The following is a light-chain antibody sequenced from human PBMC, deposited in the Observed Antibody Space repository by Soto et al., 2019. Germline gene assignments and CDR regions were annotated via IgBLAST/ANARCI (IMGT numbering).Light chain of an antibody. V-gene: IGLV2-23*01. CDR1: SSDVGGYNY. CDR3: CSYAGSSTLAV. CDR2: EGS. Sequence: QSALTQPASVSGSPGQSITISCIGSSSDVGGYNYVSWYQQHPGKAPKLMIYEGSKRPSGVSNRFSGSKSGNTASLTISGLQAEDEADYYCCSYAGSSTLAVFGTGTKLTVL. J-gene: IGLJ1*01.